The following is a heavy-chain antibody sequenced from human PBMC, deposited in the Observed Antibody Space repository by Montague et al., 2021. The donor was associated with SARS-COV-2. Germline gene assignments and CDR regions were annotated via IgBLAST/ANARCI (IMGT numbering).Heavy chain of an antibody. CDR1: GFSLSTSVMS. J-gene: IGHJ4*02. CDR2: IDWDDYE. Sequence: PALVKPTQTLALTCTFSGFSLSTSVMSVSWIRQPPGKALEWLARIDWDDYEFYSTSLKTRLTISKDTSKNQVVLTMTNMDPVDTATYYCARCRDGYKPGLYFDYWGQGTPVTVSS. D-gene: IGHD5-24*01. V-gene: IGHV2-70*17. CDR3: ARCRDGYKPGLYFDY.